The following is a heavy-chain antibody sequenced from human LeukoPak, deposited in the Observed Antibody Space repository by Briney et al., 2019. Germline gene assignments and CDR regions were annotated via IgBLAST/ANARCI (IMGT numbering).Heavy chain of an antibody. J-gene: IGHJ4*02. V-gene: IGHV3-48*03. Sequence: GGSLRLSCAASGFTFSSYEMNWVRQAPGKGLEWVSYISSSGSTIYYADSVKGRFTISRDNAKNSLYLQMNSLRAEDTAVYYCAREEMATSLSYYFDYWGQGTLVTVSS. CDR2: ISSSGSTI. D-gene: IGHD5-24*01. CDR1: GFTFSSYE. CDR3: AREEMATSLSYYFDY.